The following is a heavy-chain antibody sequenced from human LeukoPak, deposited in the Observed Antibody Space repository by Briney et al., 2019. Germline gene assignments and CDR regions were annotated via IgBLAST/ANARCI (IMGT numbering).Heavy chain of an antibody. J-gene: IGHJ4*02. CDR2: INHSGST. V-gene: IGHV4-34*01. D-gene: IGHD6-19*01. Sequence: SETLSLTCAVYGGSFSGYYWSWIRQPPGKGLEWIGEINHSGSTNYNPSLKSRVTISVDTSKNQFSLKLSSVTAADTAVYYCARDMRQWLVLRLPDFDYWGQGTLVTVSS. CDR3: ARDMRQWLVLRLPDFDY. CDR1: GGSFSGYY.